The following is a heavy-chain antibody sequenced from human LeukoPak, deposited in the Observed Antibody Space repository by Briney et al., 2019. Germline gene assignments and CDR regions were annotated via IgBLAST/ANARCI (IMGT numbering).Heavy chain of an antibody. V-gene: IGHV4-4*07. J-gene: IGHJ4*02. CDR3: ARGYGLRRNYGDYVSVDYFDY. CDR2: IYTSGST. D-gene: IGHD4-17*01. Sequence: KPSETLSLTCTVSGVSISIYYWSWIRQPAGKGLEWIGRIYTSGSTNYNPSLKSRVTMSVDTSKNQFSLKLSSVTAADTAVYYCARGYGLRRNYGDYVSVDYFDYWGQGTLVTVSS. CDR1: GVSISIYY.